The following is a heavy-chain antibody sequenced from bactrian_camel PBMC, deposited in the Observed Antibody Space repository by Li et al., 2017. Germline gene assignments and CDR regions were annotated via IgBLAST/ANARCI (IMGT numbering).Heavy chain of an antibody. V-gene: IGHV3S55*01. Sequence: HVQLVESGGGSVQAGTSLTLTCVASGYTDDGHCMGWFRQVPGKQREKVALIGSDRATHYSESVKGRFTISKDSAKNTLYLQMNSLKPEDTAMYYCAAGAEVDSGLETSHCKDFAYWGQGTQVTVSS. D-gene: IGHD1*01. J-gene: IGHJ6*01. CDR1: GYTDDGHC. CDR2: IGSDRAT. CDR3: AAGAEVDSGLETSHCKDFAY.